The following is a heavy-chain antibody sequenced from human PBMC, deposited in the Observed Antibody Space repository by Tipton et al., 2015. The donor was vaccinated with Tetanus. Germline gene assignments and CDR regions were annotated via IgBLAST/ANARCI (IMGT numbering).Heavy chain of an antibody. CDR1: GYTFTGYY. V-gene: IGHV1-2*02. CDR2: IDPNSGDT. D-gene: IGHD3-22*01. J-gene: IGHJ6*02. Sequence: QLVQSGAELKKPGASVKVSCTASGYTFTGYYMYWVRQAPGQGLEWVGWIDPNSGDTIYAQNFQGRVTMTRDTSIRTVYMELSRLRSDDTAVYYCARDRGDYIYYGMDVWGPGTTVTVSS. CDR3: ARDRGDYIYYGMDV.